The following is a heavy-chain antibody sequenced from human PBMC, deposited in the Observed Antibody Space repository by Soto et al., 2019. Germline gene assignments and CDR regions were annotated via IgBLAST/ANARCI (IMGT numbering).Heavy chain of an antibody. Sequence: PSETLSLTCTVSGGSISSYYWSWIRQPPGKGLEWIGYIFYSGSTYYNPSLKSRVTISVDTSKNQFSLKLSSVTAADTAVYYCARDPAIPYGMDGWGQGNTVTVSS. V-gene: IGHV4-59*12. D-gene: IGHD2-2*02. CDR3: ARDPAIPYGMDG. CDR2: IFYSGST. CDR1: GGSISSYY. J-gene: IGHJ6*02.